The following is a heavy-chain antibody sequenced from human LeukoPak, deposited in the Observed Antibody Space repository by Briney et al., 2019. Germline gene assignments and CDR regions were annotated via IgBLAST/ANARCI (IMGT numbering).Heavy chain of an antibody. V-gene: IGHV3-30*18. CDR3: AKGGHYDSSGYFGPSGY. Sequence: GRTLRLSCAASGLTFSNFGMHWARQAPGKGLEWVAVISYDGSDQYYIDSVKGRFTISRDNSKNTLYLQMNSLRAEDTAVYYCAKGGHYDSSGYFGPSGYWGQGTLVTVSS. D-gene: IGHD3-22*01. CDR2: ISYDGSDQ. CDR1: GLTFSNFG. J-gene: IGHJ4*02.